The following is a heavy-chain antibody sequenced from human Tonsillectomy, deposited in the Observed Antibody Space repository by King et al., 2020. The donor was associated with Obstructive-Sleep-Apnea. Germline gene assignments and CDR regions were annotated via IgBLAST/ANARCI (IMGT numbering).Heavy chain of an antibody. J-gene: IGHJ3*02. Sequence: LQLQESGPGLVKPSETLSLTCTVSGGSISDTSYYWGWIRQPPGKGLEWIGSIYYSGSTYYNPSLKSRVSISVDTSKNRFSLTLRSVTAADTAVYYCAREEDGYDSSGPDAFDIWGQGTMVTVSS. CDR3: AREEDGYDSSGPDAFDI. V-gene: IGHV4-39*07. CDR2: IYYSGST. CDR1: GGSISDTSYY. D-gene: IGHD3-22*01.